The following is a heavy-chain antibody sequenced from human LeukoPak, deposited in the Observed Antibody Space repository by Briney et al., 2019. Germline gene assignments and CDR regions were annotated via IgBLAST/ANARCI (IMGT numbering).Heavy chain of an antibody. V-gene: IGHV6-1*01. Sequence: SQTLSLTCALSGDTISSKSADWNWIRQSPSRGLEWLGRTYYRSQWYNDYAVSVKSRITITPDTSKNQFSLQLNSVTPEDTAVYYCARDRESSSWSTSFDYWGQGTLVTVSS. D-gene: IGHD6-13*01. CDR1: GDTISSKSAD. CDR2: TYYRSQWYN. CDR3: ARDRESSSWSTSFDY. J-gene: IGHJ4*02.